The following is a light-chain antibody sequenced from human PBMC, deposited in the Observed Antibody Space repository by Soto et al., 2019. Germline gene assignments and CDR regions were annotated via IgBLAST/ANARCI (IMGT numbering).Light chain of an antibody. V-gene: IGLV1-51*02. CDR3: GTWDSSLSSVV. J-gene: IGLJ2*01. CDR1: SSNIGNNY. CDR2: ENN. Sequence: QSVLTQPPSVSAAPGQKVTISCSGSSSNIGNNYVSWYQQLPGTAPKLLIYENNKRPSGIPDRFSGSKSGTSATLGITGLQTVDEADYYCGTWDSSLSSVVFGGGIQLTVL.